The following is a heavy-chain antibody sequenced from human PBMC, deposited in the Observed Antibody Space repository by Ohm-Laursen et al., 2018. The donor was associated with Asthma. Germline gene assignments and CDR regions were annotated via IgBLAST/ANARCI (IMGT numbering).Heavy chain of an antibody. CDR2: IIPIIGTP. CDR1: GYSVTSYA. D-gene: IGHD6-19*01. Sequence: SVKVSCKASGYSVTSYAFSWVRQAPGQGLEWIGGIIPIIGTPDYAQRFHDRVKITADEYSNTVYMELSSLRSEDTALYYCARTPTTSGWYYGVYWDQGTLVTVSS. V-gene: IGHV1-69*13. CDR3: ARTPTTSGWYYGVY. J-gene: IGHJ4*02.